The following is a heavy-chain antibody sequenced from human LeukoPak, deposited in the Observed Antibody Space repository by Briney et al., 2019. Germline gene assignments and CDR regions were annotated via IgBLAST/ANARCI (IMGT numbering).Heavy chain of an antibody. CDR3: AKDHLYCSGGSCYSYYYGMDV. V-gene: IGHV3-30*18. D-gene: IGHD2-15*01. Sequence: GRSLRLSCATSGFTFSSYGMHWVRQAPGKGLEWVAVISYDGSNKYYADSVKGRFTISRDNSKNTLYLQMNSLRAEDTAVYYCAKDHLYCSGGSCYSYYYGMDVWGKGTTAAVSS. J-gene: IGHJ6*04. CDR1: GFTFSSYG. CDR2: ISYDGSNK.